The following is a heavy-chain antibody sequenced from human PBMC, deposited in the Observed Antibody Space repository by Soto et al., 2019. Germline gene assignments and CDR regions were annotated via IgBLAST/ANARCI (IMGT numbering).Heavy chain of an antibody. CDR2: ISGSGGST. Sequence: GGSLRLSCAASGFTFSSYAMSWVRQAPGKGLEWVSAISGSGGSTYYADSVKGRFTISRDNSKNTLYLQMNSLRAEDTAVYYWAKAPPADIADPMGWFDPWGQGTLVTVSS. CDR1: GFTFSSYA. D-gene: IGHD6-13*01. J-gene: IGHJ5*02. CDR3: AKAPPADIADPMGWFDP. V-gene: IGHV3-23*01.